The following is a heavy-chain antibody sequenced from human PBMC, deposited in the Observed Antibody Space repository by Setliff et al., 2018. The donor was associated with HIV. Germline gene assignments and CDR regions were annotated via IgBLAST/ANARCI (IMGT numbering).Heavy chain of an antibody. J-gene: IGHJ4*02. CDR1: GDSISSGTYY. V-gene: IGHV4-61*09. Sequence: LSLTCTVSGDSISSGTYYWSWIRQHPGKGLEWIGHIHTSGSTNYNPSLKSRVTISIDTSKNQFSLKLRSATATDTALYYCARVSSSYYFLGAFDSWGQRTLVTVSS. CDR3: ARVSSSYYFLGAFDS. D-gene: IGHD6-13*01. CDR2: IHTSGST.